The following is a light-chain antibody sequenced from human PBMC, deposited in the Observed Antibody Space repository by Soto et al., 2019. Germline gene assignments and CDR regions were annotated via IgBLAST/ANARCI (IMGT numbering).Light chain of an antibody. CDR3: IQGTHWPCT. V-gene: IGKV2-30*02. Sequence: DVVSTQSPLSLPVTLGQPASISCRSSQSLIHSDGDTSLNWFQQRPVQSPRRLLYKVSDRDSGGPDILSGGRSGTAFTLKISRVDAEDVGVYYFIQGTHWPCTVGQGTYVEIK. J-gene: IGKJ1*01. CDR1: QSLIHSDGDTS. CDR2: KVS.